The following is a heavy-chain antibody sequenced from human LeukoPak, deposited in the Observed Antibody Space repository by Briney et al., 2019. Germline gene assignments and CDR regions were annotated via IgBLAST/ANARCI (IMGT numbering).Heavy chain of an antibody. J-gene: IGHJ4*02. D-gene: IGHD5-24*01. Sequence: SETLSLTCSVSDDSITMYYWTWIRQPPGKGLEWIGEINHSGSTNYNPSLKSRVTISVDTSKNQFSLKLSSVTAADTAVYYCARSRRDGYNLTFDYWGQGTLVTVSS. CDR2: INHSGST. V-gene: IGHV4-34*01. CDR1: DDSITMYY. CDR3: ARSRRDGYNLTFDY.